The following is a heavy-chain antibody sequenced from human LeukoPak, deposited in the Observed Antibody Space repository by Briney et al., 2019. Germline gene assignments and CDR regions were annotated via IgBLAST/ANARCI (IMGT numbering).Heavy chain of an antibody. J-gene: IGHJ3*02. CDR1: GFTFSSYA. V-gene: IGHV3-23*01. Sequence: PGGSLRLSCAASGFTFSSYAMSWVRQAPGKGLEWVSAISGSGGSTYYADSVKGRFTISRDNSKNTLYLQMNSLRAEDTAVYYCAKSSYSSGWYGGEGAFDIWGQGTMVTVSS. CDR2: ISGSGGST. CDR3: AKSSYSSGWYGGEGAFDI. D-gene: IGHD6-19*01.